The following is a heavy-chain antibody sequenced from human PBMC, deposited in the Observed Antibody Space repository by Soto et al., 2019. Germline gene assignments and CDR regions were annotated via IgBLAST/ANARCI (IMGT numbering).Heavy chain of an antibody. D-gene: IGHD2-15*01. CDR1: GDTFTSYY. CDR2: INPSGGT. J-gene: IGHJ4*02. CDR3: ARVYCSGGRCYGIDY. Sequence: QVQLVQSGAEVKKPGASVKISCKASGDTFTSYYMHWVRQAPGQGLEWMGIINPSGGTSYAQKYPGRVTMTRETSRSTVYMGLSSLRSEDTAVYYCARVYCSGGRCYGIDYWGQGTLVTVSS. V-gene: IGHV1-46*01.